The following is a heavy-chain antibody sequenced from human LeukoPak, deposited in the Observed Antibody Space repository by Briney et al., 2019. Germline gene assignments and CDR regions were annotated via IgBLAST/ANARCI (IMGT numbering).Heavy chain of an antibody. CDR3: ARGSVAATPEYFQH. CDR2: ISSGSSYI. V-gene: IGHV3-21*01. CDR1: GFTFGSYS. D-gene: IGHD2-15*01. Sequence: TSGGSLRLSCAASGFTFGSYSMNWVRQAPGKGLEWVSSISSGSSYIFYADSVKGRFTISTDNAKNSLYLQMNSLRVEDTAVYYCARGSVAATPEYFQHWGQGTLVTVSS. J-gene: IGHJ1*01.